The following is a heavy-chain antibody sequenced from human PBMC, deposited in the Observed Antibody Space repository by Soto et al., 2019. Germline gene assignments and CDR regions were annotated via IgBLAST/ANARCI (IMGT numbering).Heavy chain of an antibody. V-gene: IGHV3-23*01. CDR3: AKARCTSNTCYVPDH. CDR1: GFTFSGHT. J-gene: IGHJ5*02. D-gene: IGHD2-15*01. Sequence: EVQLLESGGGLVQPGGSLRLSCAASGFTFSGHTMSWVRQAPGKGLEWVSAISGSGGSPSYADSVQGRFTISRDNPKNTLYLQMSSLRVEDTAIYYCAKARCTSNTCYVPDHWGLGTLVTVSS. CDR2: ISGSGGSP.